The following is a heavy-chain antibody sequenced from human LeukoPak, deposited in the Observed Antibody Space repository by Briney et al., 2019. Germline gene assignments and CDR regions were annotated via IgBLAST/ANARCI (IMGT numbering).Heavy chain of an antibody. J-gene: IGHJ4*02. CDR2: ISSTSSTI. D-gene: IGHD6-19*01. Sequence: GGSLRLSCAASGFTFSSYSMNWVRQAPGKGLEWVSSISSTSSTIYYADSVKGRFTVSRDNAEKSLYLQMNSLRAEDTAVYYCARTWNNGGWYVTFDYWGQGTLVTVSS. CDR1: GFTFSSYS. CDR3: ARTWNNGGWYVTFDY. V-gene: IGHV3-48*04.